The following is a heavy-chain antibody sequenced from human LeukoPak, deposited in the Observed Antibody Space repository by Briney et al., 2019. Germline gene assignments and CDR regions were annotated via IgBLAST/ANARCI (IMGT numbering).Heavy chain of an antibody. CDR1: GXSTSSYY. J-gene: IGHJ4*02. Sequence: SETLSLTCTVSGXSTSSYYWSWIRQPPGQGLEWIGNFFYSGSTTYNPSLKSRVTISIDTSKNQFSLKLSFVTAADTAVYYCARHVLLRPSRFFDYWGQGALVTVSS. D-gene: IGHD3-10*01. CDR3: ARHVLLRPSRFFDY. CDR2: FFYSGST. V-gene: IGHV4-59*08.